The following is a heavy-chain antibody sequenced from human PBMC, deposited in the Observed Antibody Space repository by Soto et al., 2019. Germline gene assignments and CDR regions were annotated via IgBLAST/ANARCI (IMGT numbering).Heavy chain of an antibody. V-gene: IGHV1-46*01. Sequence: ASVKVSCKASGYTFTSYYMHWVRQAPGQGLEWMGIINPSGGSTSYAQKFQGRVTMTRDTSTSTVYMELSSLRSEDTAVYYCARDPRYSGSYRNWFDPWGQGTLVTVSS. CDR2: INPSGGST. D-gene: IGHD1-26*01. CDR3: ARDPRYSGSYRNWFDP. J-gene: IGHJ5*02. CDR1: GYTFTSYY.